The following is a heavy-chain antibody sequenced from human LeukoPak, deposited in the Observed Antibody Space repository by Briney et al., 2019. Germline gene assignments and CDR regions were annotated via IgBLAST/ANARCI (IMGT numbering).Heavy chain of an antibody. CDR3: ARSKGGSFAFYYFDY. D-gene: IGHD1-26*01. Sequence: TSETLSLTCTVSGYSISSGYYWGWIRQPPGKGLEWIGSIYHSGSTYYNPSLKSRVTISVDTSKNQFSLKLSSVTAADTAVYYCARSKGGSFAFYYFDYWGQGTLVTVSS. CDR2: IYHSGST. J-gene: IGHJ4*02. CDR1: GYSISSGYY. V-gene: IGHV4-38-2*02.